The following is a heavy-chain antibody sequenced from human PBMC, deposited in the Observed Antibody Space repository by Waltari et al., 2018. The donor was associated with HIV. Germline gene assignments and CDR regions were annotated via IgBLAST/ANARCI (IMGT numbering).Heavy chain of an antibody. J-gene: IGHJ4*02. CDR2: IKTKTDGGTT. Sequence: EVQLVESGGGFVKPGGSLRLSCAAPGFTFSNAWMSWVRQAPGKGLECVGRIKTKTDGGTTDYAAPVKGRFVVSRDDSKNTLFLQMNSLKTEDTAVYYCTTDPGSRYYDFWSGYSTLGYWGQGTLVTVSS. V-gene: IGHV3-15*01. CDR1: GFTFSNAW. CDR3: TTDPGSRYYDFWSGYSTLGY. D-gene: IGHD3-3*01.